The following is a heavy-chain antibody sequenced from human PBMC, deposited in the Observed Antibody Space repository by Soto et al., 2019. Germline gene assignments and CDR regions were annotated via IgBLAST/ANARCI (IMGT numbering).Heavy chain of an antibody. Sequence: PGGSLRLSCAASGFTFSSYAMSWVRQAPGKGQEWVSAISGSGGSAYYADSVKGRFTISRDNSKNTLYLQMNSLRAEDTAVYYCAKDSGYCTNGVCRENDYWGQGTLVTVSS. V-gene: IGHV3-23*01. CDR2: ISGSGGSA. J-gene: IGHJ4*02. CDR1: GFTFSSYA. CDR3: AKDSGYCTNGVCRENDY. D-gene: IGHD2-8*01.